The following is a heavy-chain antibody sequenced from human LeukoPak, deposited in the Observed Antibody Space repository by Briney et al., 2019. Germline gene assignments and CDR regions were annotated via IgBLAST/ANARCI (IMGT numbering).Heavy chain of an antibody. D-gene: IGHD2-2*01. CDR3: ARPYCSSTSCYAGG. V-gene: IGHV4-4*02. CDR1: GGSISSSNW. CDR2: IYHSGST. Sequence: SETLSLTCAVSGGSISSSNWWSWVRQPPGQGLEWIGEIYHSGSTNYNPSLKSRVTISVDTSKNQFSLKLSSVTAADTAVYYCARPYCSSTSCYAGGWGQGTLVTVSS. J-gene: IGHJ4*02.